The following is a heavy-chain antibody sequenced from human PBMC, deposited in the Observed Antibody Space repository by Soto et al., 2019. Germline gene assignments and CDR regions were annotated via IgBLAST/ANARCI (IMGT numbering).Heavy chain of an antibody. CDR1: GYTFTTYG. Sequence: QVQLVQSGAEVKKPGASVKVSCKAFGYTFTTYGISWVRQAPGQGLEWMGWISTYNANTNYAQKLQGSVTMTTDTPTSKAYRELGSLRSDDTPVYYCARENYGDYGYGAQGTLVPVPS. CDR3: ARENYGDYGY. J-gene: IGHJ4*02. V-gene: IGHV1-18*01. D-gene: IGHD4-17*01. CDR2: ISTYNANT.